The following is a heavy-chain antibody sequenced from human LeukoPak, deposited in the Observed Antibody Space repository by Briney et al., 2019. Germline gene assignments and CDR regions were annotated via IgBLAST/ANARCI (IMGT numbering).Heavy chain of an antibody. Sequence: GGSLRLSCAASGFTFSNNYMSWVRQAPGKGLEWVSVIYSDGNTNYADSVKGRFTISRDNSKNTLYLQMNSLRLEDTAVYYCTSRYIDDWYAYWGQGTLVTVSS. D-gene: IGHD3-9*01. CDR2: IYSDGNT. CDR3: TSRYIDDWYAY. V-gene: IGHV3-53*01. J-gene: IGHJ1*01. CDR1: GFTFSNNY.